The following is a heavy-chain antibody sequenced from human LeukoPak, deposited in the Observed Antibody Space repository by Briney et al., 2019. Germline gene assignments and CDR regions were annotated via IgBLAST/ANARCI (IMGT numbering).Heavy chain of an antibody. J-gene: IGHJ5*02. CDR1: GYTFTSYG. CDR3: ATVPAAGNWFDP. D-gene: IGHD2-2*01. Sequence: GASVKVSCKASGYTFTSYGISWVRQAPGQGLEWMGWISAYNGNTNYAQKLQGRVTMTTDTSSSTAYMELRSLRSDDTAVYYCATVPAAGNWFDPWGQGTLVTVSS. V-gene: IGHV1-18*01. CDR2: ISAYNGNT.